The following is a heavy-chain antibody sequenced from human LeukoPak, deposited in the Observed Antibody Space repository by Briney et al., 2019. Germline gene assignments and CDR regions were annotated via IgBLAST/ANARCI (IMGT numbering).Heavy chain of an antibody. D-gene: IGHD5-18*01. CDR1: GYTFTSYG. J-gene: IGHJ5*02. CDR3: ARDLRRYSYGYGNWFDP. CDR2: ISAYNGNT. Sequence: GASVKVSCKASGYTFTSYGIGWVRQAPGQGLEWMGWISAYNGNTNYAQKLQGRVTMTTDTSTSTAYMELRSLRSDDTAVYYCARDLRRYSYGYGNWFDPWGQGTLVTVSS. V-gene: IGHV1-18*01.